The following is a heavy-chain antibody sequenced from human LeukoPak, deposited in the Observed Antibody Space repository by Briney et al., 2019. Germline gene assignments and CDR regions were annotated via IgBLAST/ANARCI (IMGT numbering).Heavy chain of an antibody. CDR1: GYTYTGYH. CDR2: INPKSGGT. CDR3: ARDSGWEVVLYASEI. J-gene: IGHJ3*02. Sequence: ASVKVSCKASGYTYTGYHIHWVRQAPGQGLEWMGWINPKSGGTNYAQKFEGWVTMTRDTSMSTVYMELSRLKSDDTAVYYCARDSGWEVVLYASEIWGQGTMVTVSS. V-gene: IGHV1-2*04. D-gene: IGHD1-26*01.